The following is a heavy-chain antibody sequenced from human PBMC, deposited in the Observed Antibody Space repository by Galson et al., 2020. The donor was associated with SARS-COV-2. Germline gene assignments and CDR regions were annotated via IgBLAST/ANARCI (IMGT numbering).Heavy chain of an antibody. V-gene: IGHV3-48*02. D-gene: IGHD3-22*01. CDR3: ARDPRYYYDSSGYYPFDY. CDR2: ISSSSSTI. J-gene: IGHJ4*02. Sequence: GGSLRLSCAASGFTFSSYSMNWVRQAPGKGLEWVSYISSSSSTIYYADSVKGRFTISRDNAKNSLYLQMNSLRDEDTAVYYCARDPRYYYDSSGYYPFDYWGQGTLVTVSS. CDR1: GFTFSSYS.